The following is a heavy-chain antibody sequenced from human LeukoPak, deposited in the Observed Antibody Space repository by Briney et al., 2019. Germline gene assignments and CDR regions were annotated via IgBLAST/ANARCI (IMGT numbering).Heavy chain of an antibody. J-gene: IGHJ4*02. CDR3: ARDAAGLDY. D-gene: IGHD2-15*01. Sequence: GGSLRLSCAASGFTFTNHWMHWVRQAPGKGLVWVSRINYYGTTTMYADFVKGRFTFSRDNAKNTLYLQMNSLRAEDTAVYYCARDAAGLDYWGQGTLVTVSS. CDR2: INYYGTTT. CDR1: GFTFTNHW. V-gene: IGHV3-74*03.